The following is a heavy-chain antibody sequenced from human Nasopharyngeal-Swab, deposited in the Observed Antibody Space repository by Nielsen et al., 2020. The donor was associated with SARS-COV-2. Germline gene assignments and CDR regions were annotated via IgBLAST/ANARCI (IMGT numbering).Heavy chain of an antibody. CDR1: VLSVSTSGMC. D-gene: IGHD3/OR15-3a*01. V-gene: IGHV2-70*13. Sequence: SGSPLVHPTPTLTLTCTSSVLSVSTSGMCVSWIRQPPGKALEWLALIDWEDDRYYSTALKARLTLSKDTSKNQVVLTMTNMHPVDTATYYCARIPPLDYHCDSWSQGTLVTVSS. J-gene: IGHJ4*02. CDR3: ARIPPLDYHCDS. CDR2: IDWEDDR.